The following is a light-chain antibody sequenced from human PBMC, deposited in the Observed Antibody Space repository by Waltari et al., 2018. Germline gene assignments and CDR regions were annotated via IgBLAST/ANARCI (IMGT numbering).Light chain of an antibody. J-gene: IGKJ1*01. CDR3: QQSYSTPRT. CDR2: TAS. Sequence: DIHLTQSPSSLSPSVVDRVTITCRASQSISNYLNWYQQKPGKAPKLLIYTASSLQSGVPSRFSGSGSGTDFTLTISSLQPEDFATYYCQQSYSTPRTFGQGTKVEIK. V-gene: IGKV1-39*01. CDR1: QSISNY.